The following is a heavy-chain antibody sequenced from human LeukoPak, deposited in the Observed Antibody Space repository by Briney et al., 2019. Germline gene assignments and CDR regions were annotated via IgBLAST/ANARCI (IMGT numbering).Heavy chain of an antibody. D-gene: IGHD5-12*01. J-gene: IGHJ4*02. CDR1: GGTFSSYA. CDR2: IIPIFGTA. V-gene: IGHV1-69*05. Sequence: GASVKVSCKASGGTFSSYAISWVRQAPGQGLEWMGGIIPIFGTANYAQKFQGRVTITTDESTSTTYMELSSLRSEDTAVYYCASVRSYSGYDLYYFDYWGQGTLVTVSS. CDR3: ASVRSYSGYDLYYFDY.